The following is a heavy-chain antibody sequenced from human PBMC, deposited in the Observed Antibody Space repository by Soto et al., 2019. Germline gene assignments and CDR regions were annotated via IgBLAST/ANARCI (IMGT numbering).Heavy chain of an antibody. Sequence: PGGSLRLSCAASGFSFSSFAMNWARQAPGKGLEWVSIISGSADSTFYADSVKGRFTISRDNPKSTLYLQINSLRAEDTAVYYCAKTRGAMIYAISVYGMDVWGQGTTVTVSS. J-gene: IGHJ6*02. CDR2: ISGSADST. CDR1: GFSFSSFA. V-gene: IGHV3-23*01. CDR3: AKTRGAMIYAISVYGMDV. D-gene: IGHD2-8*01.